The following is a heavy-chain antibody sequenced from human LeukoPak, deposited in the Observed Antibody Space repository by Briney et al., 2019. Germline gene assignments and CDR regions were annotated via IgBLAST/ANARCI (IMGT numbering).Heavy chain of an antibody. CDR3: ARDLRGSGSYSGIWFDP. CDR2: IIPICGTA. D-gene: IGHD1-26*01. Sequence: SVKVSCKASGGTFSSYAISWVRQAPGQGLEWMGGIIPICGTANYAQKFQGRVTITADESTSTAYMELSSLRSEDTAVYYCARDLRGSGSYSGIWFDPWGQGTLVTVSS. V-gene: IGHV1-69*13. J-gene: IGHJ5*02. CDR1: GGTFSSYA.